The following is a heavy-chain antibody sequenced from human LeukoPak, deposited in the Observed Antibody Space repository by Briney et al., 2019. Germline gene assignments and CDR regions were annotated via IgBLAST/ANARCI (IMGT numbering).Heavy chain of an antibody. Sequence: GGSLRLSCAASGLTVNSNYMNWVRQAPGKGLQWVSVIYSGGTTYYADSVKGRFTISRDNSKNTLYLQMNSLRAEDTALCYCAGAFLVRNGKNYSPICFDYWGKEPGVTV. J-gene: IGHJ4*02. CDR3: AGAFLVRNGKNYSPICFDY. D-gene: IGHD5-24*01. V-gene: IGHV3-53*01. CDR1: GLTVNSNY. CDR2: IYSGGTT.